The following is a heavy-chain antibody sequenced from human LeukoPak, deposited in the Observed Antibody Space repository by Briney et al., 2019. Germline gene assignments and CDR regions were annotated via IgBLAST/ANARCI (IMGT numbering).Heavy chain of an antibody. V-gene: IGHV3-48*03. D-gene: IGHD1-26*01. CDR2: ISSSGSTI. CDR1: GFTFSSYE. J-gene: IGHJ5*02. CDR3: ARDGSGSYRNWFDP. Sequence: QAGGSLRLSCAASGFTFSSYEMNWVRQAPGKGLEWVSYISSSGSTIYYADSVKGRFTISRDNAKNSLYLQMNSLRAEDTAVYYCARDGSGSYRNWFDPWGQGTLVTVSS.